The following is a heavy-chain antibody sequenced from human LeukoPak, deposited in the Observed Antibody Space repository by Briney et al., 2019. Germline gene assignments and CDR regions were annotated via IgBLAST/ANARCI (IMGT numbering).Heavy chain of an antibody. CDR2: MSYDGSNK. V-gene: IGHV3-30*18. CDR3: AKDRPIKGTRSPFDY. D-gene: IGHD6-6*01. J-gene: IGHJ4*02. CDR1: GFTSSSYG. Sequence: GGSLRLSCAASGFTSSSYGMHWVRQAPGKGLEWVAVMSYDGSNKYYADSVKGRFTISRDNSKNTLYLQMSSLRAEDTAVYYCAKDRPIKGTRSPFDYWGQGTLVTVSS.